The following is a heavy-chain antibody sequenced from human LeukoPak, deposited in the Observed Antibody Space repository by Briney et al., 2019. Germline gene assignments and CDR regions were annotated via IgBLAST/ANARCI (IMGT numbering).Heavy chain of an antibody. CDR2: ISGRGDST. CDR3: AKAHSSSWYYFGD. CDR1: GFTFRSYA. D-gene: IGHD3-22*01. J-gene: IGHJ4*02. Sequence: PGGSLRPSCAASGFTFRSYAMSWVRQAPGKGLEWVSVISGRGDSTHYADSVKGRFAISRDNSKNTLSLQMNSLRAEDTAVYFCAKAHSSSWYYFGDWGQGARVTVSS. V-gene: IGHV3-23*01.